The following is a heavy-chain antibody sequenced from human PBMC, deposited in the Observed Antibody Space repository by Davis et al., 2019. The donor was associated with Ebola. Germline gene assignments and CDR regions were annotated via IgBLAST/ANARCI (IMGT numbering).Heavy chain of an antibody. Sequence: MPGGSLRLSCTVSGGSISSYYWSWIRQPPGKGLEWIGYIYYSGSTNYNPSLKSRVTISVDTSKNQFSLKLSSVTAADTAVYYCARVRSMRYGMDVWGKGTTVTVSS. CDR1: GGSISSYY. CDR2: IYYSGST. CDR3: ARVRSMRYGMDV. V-gene: IGHV4-59*01. J-gene: IGHJ6*04.